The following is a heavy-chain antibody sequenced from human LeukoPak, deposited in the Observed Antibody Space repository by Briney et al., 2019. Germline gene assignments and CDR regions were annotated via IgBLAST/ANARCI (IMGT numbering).Heavy chain of an antibody. Sequence: GESLKISCKGPGYSFTSYWINWVRQMPGKGLEWMGRIDPSDSYTNYSPSFQGHVTISADKSISTAYLQWTSLKASDTAMYYCARRGRAQGALNPNYGMDVWGQGTTVTVSS. V-gene: IGHV5-10-1*01. CDR2: IDPSDSYT. CDR1: GYSFTSYW. CDR3: ARRGRAQGALNPNYGMDV. J-gene: IGHJ6*02.